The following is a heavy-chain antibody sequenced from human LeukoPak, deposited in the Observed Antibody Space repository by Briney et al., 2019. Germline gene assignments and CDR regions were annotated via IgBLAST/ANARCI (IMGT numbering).Heavy chain of an antibody. V-gene: IGHV3-53*01. Sequence: GGSLRLSCAASGFTVSSNYMSWVRQAPGKGLEWVSVIYSGGSTYYADSVRGRFTISRDNSKNTLYLQMNSLRAEDTAVYYCARDPSSDAFDIWGQGTMVTVSS. CDR1: GFTVSSNY. CDR3: ARDPSSDAFDI. J-gene: IGHJ3*02. CDR2: IYSGGST.